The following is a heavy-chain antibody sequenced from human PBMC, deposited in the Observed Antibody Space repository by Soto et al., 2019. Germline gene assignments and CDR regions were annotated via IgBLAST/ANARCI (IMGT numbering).Heavy chain of an antibody. CDR3: STGNFGSLGI. D-gene: IGHD3-10*01. V-gene: IGHV3-15*07. CDR2: IKSKNSGGTR. Sequence: PGGSLRLSCAASDFTFDIAWMNWVRQAPGKGLEWVGRIKSKNSGGTREYAAPVKTRFTISRDDSRDMLFLQMNSLKPEDTAVYYCSTGNFGSLGIWGQGTVVTVSS. J-gene: IGHJ4*02. CDR1: DFTFDIAW.